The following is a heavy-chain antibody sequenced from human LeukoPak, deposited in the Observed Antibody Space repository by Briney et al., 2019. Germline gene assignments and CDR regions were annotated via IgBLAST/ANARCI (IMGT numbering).Heavy chain of an antibody. D-gene: IGHD6-13*01. CDR3: ARGGGYSSSWYWGRWFDP. CDR2: INHSGST. J-gene: IGHJ5*02. Sequence: SETLSLTCAVYGGSFSGYYWSWIRQPPGKGLEWIGVINHSGSTNYNPSLKSRVTISVDTSKNRFSLKLSSVTAADTAVYYCARGGGYSSSWYWGRWFDPWGQGTLVTVSS. V-gene: IGHV4-34*01. CDR1: GGSFSGYY.